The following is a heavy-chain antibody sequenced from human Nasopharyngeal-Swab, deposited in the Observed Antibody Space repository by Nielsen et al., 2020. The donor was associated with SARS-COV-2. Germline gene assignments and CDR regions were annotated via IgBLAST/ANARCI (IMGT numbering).Heavy chain of an antibody. CDR1: GYTFTSYS. CDR3: ASWDGFSLYYGMDV. Sequence: GESLKISCKASGYTFTSYSMHWVRQAPGQGLEWLGIINPSGGSTSYAQKFQGRVTMTRDTSTSTVYMELSSLRSEDTAVYYCASWDGFSLYYGMDVWGQGTTVTVSS. D-gene: IGHD3-3*01. J-gene: IGHJ6*02. CDR2: INPSGGST. V-gene: IGHV1-46*01.